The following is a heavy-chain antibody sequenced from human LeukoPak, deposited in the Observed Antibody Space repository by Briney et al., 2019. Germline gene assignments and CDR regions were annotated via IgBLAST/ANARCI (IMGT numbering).Heavy chain of an antibody. CDR3: AVWFGELSGWFDP. J-gene: IGHJ5*02. D-gene: IGHD3-10*01. V-gene: IGHV4-34*01. CDR1: GGSFSGYY. Sequence: SETLSPTCAVYGGSFSGYYWSWIRQPPGKGLEWIGEINHSGSTNYNPSLKSRVTISVDTSKNQFSLKLSSVTAADTAVYYCAVWFGELSGWFDPWGQGTLVTVSS. CDR2: INHSGST.